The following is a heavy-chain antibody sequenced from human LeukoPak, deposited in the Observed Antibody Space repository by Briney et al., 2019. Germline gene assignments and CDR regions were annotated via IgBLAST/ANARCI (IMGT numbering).Heavy chain of an antibody. CDR2: VSYSGST. V-gene: IGHV4-59*11. J-gene: IGHJ4*02. D-gene: IGHD1-26*01. CDR1: GASMHNHY. Sequence: SETLSLTCSVSGASMHNHYWSWIRQPPGKALEWIGFVSYSGSTNYNPSLNGRVTISLDTSKNQFSLRLNSVTAADTAVYYCARGGASSRYFDYWGQGTLVTVSS. CDR3: ARGGASSRYFDY.